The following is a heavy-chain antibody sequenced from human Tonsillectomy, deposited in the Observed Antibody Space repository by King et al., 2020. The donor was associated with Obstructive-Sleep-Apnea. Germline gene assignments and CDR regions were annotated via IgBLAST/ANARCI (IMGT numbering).Heavy chain of an antibody. CDR3: AGVVRDFFDS. CDR1: GGSIRSSSYY. D-gene: IGHD3-16*02. CDR2: IYYSGTT. J-gene: IGHJ4*02. V-gene: IGHV4-39*07. Sequence: QLQESGPGLVNPSETLSLTCTVSGGSIRSSSYYWGCIRQPPGKGLEWIGSIYYSGTTYYNPSLKSRVTISVDTSKNQFSLKLSSVTAADTAVYYCAGVVRDFFDSWGQGTLVTVSS.